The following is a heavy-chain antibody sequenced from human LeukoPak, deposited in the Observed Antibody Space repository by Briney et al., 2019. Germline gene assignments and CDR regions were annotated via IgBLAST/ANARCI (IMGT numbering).Heavy chain of an antibody. CDR1: GFTFDDYG. Sequence: PGGSLRRSCAASGFTFDDYGMSWVRQAPGKGLEWVSGINWNGGSTGYADSVKGRFTISRDNAKNSLYLQMNSLRAEDTALYHCARALGYYSSTSCYVSVGWFDPWGQGTLVTVSS. CDR3: ARALGYYSSTSCYVSVGWFDP. V-gene: IGHV3-20*01. J-gene: IGHJ5*02. D-gene: IGHD2-2*01. CDR2: INWNGGST.